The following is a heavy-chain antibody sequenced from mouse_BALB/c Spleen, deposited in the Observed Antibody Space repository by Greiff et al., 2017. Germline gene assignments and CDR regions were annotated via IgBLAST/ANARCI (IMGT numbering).Heavy chain of an antibody. V-gene: IGHV1S56*01. J-gene: IGHJ2*01. Sequence: QVQLQQSGPELVKPGASVKMSCKASGYTFTSYYIHWVKQRPGQGLEWIGWIYPGDGSTKYNEKFKGKTTLTADKSSSTAYMLLSSLTSEDSAIYFCARGRAYYFDYWGQGTTLTVSS. CDR1: GYTFTSYY. D-gene: IGHD3-3*01. CDR2: IYPGDGST. CDR3: ARGRAYYFDY.